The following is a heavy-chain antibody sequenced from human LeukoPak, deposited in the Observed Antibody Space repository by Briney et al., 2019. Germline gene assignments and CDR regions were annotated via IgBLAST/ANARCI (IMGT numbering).Heavy chain of an antibody. CDR2: IYYSGST. J-gene: IGHJ3*02. V-gene: IGHV4-59*01. D-gene: IGHD3-3*01. CDR3: ARVDFGDAFDI. Sequence: SETLSLTCTVSGGSISSYYWSWIRQPPGKGLEWIGYIYYSGSTNYNPSLKSRVTISVDTSKNQFSLKLSSVTAADTAVYHCARVDFGDAFDIWGQGTMVTVSS. CDR1: GGSISSYY.